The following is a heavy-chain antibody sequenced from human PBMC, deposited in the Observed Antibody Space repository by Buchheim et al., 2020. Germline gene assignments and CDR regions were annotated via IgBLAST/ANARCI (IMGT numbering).Heavy chain of an antibody. CDR2: INHSGST. J-gene: IGHJ5*02. D-gene: IGHD3-16*02. CDR1: GGSFSGYY. Sequence: QVQLQQWGAGLLKPSETLSLTCAVYGGSFSGYYWSWIRQPPGKGLEWIGEINHSGSTNYNPSLKSRVTISVDTYKNQFSLKLSSVTAADTAVYYCARKPYRNSWFDPWGQGTL. V-gene: IGHV4-34*01. CDR3: ARKPYRNSWFDP.